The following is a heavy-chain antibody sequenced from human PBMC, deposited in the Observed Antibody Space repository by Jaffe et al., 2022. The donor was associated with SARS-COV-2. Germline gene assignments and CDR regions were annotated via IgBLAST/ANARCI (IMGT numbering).Heavy chain of an antibody. J-gene: IGHJ4*02. Sequence: QVQLVESGGGVVQPGRSLRLSCAASGFTFSSYAMHWVRQAPGKGLEWVAVISYDGSNKYYADSVKGRFTISRDNSKNTLYLQMNSLRAEDTAVYYCARDWSSGWSSGYFDYWGQGTLVTVSS. CDR1: GFTFSSYA. CDR2: ISYDGSNK. V-gene: IGHV3-30-3*01. CDR3: ARDWSSGWSSGYFDY. D-gene: IGHD6-19*01.